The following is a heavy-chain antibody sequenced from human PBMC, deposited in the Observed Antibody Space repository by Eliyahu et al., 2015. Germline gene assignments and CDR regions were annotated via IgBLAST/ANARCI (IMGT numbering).Heavy chain of an antibody. V-gene: IGHV1-3*01. CDR1: GYTFTSXA. CDR2: INAGNGNT. Sequence: QVQLVQSGAEVXXPXASVKVSCKASGYTFTSXAMHWVRQAPGQRXEWEGWINAGNGNTKSSQKFQGRVTITRDTSASAAYMELSSLRSEDTAVYYCAIRTGTTDCWGQGTLVTVSS. D-gene: IGHD1-1*01. CDR3: AIRTGTTDC. J-gene: IGHJ4*02.